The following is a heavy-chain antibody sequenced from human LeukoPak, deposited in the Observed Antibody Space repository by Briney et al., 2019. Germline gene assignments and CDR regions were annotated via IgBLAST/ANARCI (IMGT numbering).Heavy chain of an antibody. CDR3: ARVNILAGALDY. CDR2: ISSSSSYI. J-gene: IGHJ4*02. D-gene: IGHD1-26*01. V-gene: IGHV3-11*06. CDR1: GFTFSDYY. Sequence: GGSLRLSCAASGFTFSDYYMSWIRQAPGKGLEWVSSISSSSSYIYYADSVKGRFTISRDNAKNSLYLQMNSLRAEDTAVYYCARVNILAGALDYWGQGTLVTVSS.